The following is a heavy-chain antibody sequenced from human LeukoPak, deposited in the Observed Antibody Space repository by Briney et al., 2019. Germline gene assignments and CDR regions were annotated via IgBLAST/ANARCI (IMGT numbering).Heavy chain of an antibody. CDR3: AKGLRSSGYSLFDY. Sequence: PGGSLRLSCAASGFTFSCYAMNWVRQAPGKGLEWVSALSGSGDTTYYADSVKGRFTISRDNSKDTLYLQMNSLRAEDTAVYYCAKGLRSSGYSLFDYWGQGTLVTVSS. D-gene: IGHD3-22*01. CDR1: GFTFSCYA. J-gene: IGHJ4*02. CDR2: LSGSGDTT. V-gene: IGHV3-23*01.